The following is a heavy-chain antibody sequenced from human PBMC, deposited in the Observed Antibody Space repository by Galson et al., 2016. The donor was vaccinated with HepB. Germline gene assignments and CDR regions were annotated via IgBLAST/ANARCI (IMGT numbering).Heavy chain of an antibody. Sequence: SLRLSCAASGFTFSSYSMNWVRQAPGKGLEWVSSISSTTTYIYCADSVKGRFTISRDNAKNSVYLQMNSLRAEDTAVYYCANSLMISTSQGRGSTWGQGTLVTVSS. D-gene: IGHD3/OR15-3a*01. CDR2: ISSTTTYI. CDR3: ANSLMISTSQGRGST. V-gene: IGHV3-21*01. CDR1: GFTFSSYS. J-gene: IGHJ4*02.